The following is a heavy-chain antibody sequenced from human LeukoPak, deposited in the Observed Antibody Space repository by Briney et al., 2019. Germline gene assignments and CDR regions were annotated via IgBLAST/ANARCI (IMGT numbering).Heavy chain of an antibody. D-gene: IGHD2-15*01. V-gene: IGHV3-73*01. Sequence: PGGSLRLSCAASGFDFSGFYMHWVRQASGRGLEWVGLIRSKPSGYTTVYAASVKGRFTISRDDSKNTAYLQMNSLKAEDTAVYYCTRQECSGGTCSYVDSWGQGTLVTVSS. CDR3: TRQECSGGTCSYVDS. CDR2: IRSKPSGYTT. J-gene: IGHJ4*02. CDR1: GFDFSGFY.